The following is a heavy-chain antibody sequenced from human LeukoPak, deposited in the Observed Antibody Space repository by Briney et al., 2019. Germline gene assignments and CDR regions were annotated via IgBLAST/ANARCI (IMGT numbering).Heavy chain of an antibody. CDR3: ARISGSSVIDY. J-gene: IGHJ4*02. CDR2: IYYSGST. CDR1: GGSISSSSYY. Sequence: PSETLSLTCTVSGGSISSSSYYWSWIRQPPGKGLEWIGSIYYSGSTYYNPSLKSRVTISVDTSKNQFSLKLSSVTAADTAVYYCARISGSSVIDYWGQGTLVTVSS. V-gene: IGHV4-39*07. D-gene: IGHD1-26*01.